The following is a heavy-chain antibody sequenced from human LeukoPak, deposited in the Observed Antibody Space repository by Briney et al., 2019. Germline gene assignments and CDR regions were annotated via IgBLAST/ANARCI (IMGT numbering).Heavy chain of an antibody. Sequence: PGGSLRLSCAASGFTFSSCAMSWVRQAPGKGLEWVSAISGSGGSTYYADSVKGRFTISRDNSKNTLYLQMNSLRAEDTAVYYCAKDLSIAVAGTFDYWGQGTLVTVSS. CDR1: GFTFSSCA. CDR2: ISGSGGST. CDR3: AKDLSIAVAGTFDY. V-gene: IGHV3-23*01. D-gene: IGHD6-19*01. J-gene: IGHJ4*02.